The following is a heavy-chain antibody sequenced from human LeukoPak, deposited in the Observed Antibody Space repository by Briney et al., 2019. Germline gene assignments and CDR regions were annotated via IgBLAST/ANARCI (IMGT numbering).Heavy chain of an antibody. V-gene: IGHV3-23*01. CDR2: ISGSDDGT. CDR3: ACGIYGYHYYYYYMDV. Sequence: PGGSLRLSCAASGFTFSTYAMSWVRQIPGKGLEWVSAISGSDDGTYYADSVKGRFTISRDNSRNTLYLQMNSLRAEDTAVYYCACGIYGYHYYYYYMDVWGKGTTVTVSS. D-gene: IGHD5-18*01. J-gene: IGHJ6*03. CDR1: GFTFSTYA.